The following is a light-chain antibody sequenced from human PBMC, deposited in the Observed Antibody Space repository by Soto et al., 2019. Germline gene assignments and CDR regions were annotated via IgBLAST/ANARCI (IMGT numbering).Light chain of an antibody. CDR1: PSISSY. CDR3: QQSYRTPPLS. J-gene: IGKJ4*01. V-gene: IGKV1-39*01. CDR2: AAS. Sequence: DLQMTQSPSSLSASVGHRLTITCRAGPSISSYLNWYQQKPGKAPKVLIYAASSLQSGVPSRFSGSGSGTDFTLTISSLQPEDFATYYCQQSYRTPPLSFGGGTKVEIK.